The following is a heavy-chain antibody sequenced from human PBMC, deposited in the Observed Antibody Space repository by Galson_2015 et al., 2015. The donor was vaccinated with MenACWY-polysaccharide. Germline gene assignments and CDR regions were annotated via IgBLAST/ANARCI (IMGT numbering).Heavy chain of an antibody. CDR2: IKQDGSEK. CDR1: GFTFSSYW. CDR3: ARAPYYDFWSGYPDDAFDI. J-gene: IGHJ3*02. Sequence: SLRLSCAASGFTFSSYWMSWVRQAPGKGLEWVANIKQDGSEKYYVDSVKGRFTISRDNAKNSLYLQMNSLRAEDTAVYYCARAPYYDFWSGYPDDAFDIWGQGTMVTVSS. D-gene: IGHD3-3*01. V-gene: IGHV3-7*01.